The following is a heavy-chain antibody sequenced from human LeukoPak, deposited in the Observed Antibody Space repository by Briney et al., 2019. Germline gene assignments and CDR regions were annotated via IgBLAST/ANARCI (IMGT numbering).Heavy chain of an antibody. CDR3: AKEGRSTTPGY. Sequence: GGSLRLSCAASGLTFSSSDMDWVRQAPGKGLEWVASVSSGSSLIYYTDSVKGRFTISRDNAKNSLYLQMNSLRAEDTAVYFCAKEGRSTTPGYWGQGTLVTVSS. CDR1: GLTFSSSD. D-gene: IGHD6-13*01. V-gene: IGHV3-21*01. CDR2: VSSGSSLI. J-gene: IGHJ4*02.